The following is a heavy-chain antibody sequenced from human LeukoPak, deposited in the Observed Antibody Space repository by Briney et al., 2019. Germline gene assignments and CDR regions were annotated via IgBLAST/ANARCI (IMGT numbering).Heavy chain of an antibody. Sequence: GGSLRLSCAASGFTFSSYAMHWVRQAPGKGLEWVAVISYDGNNKYYADSVKGRFTISRDNSKNTLYLQMNSLRTEDTAVYYCARSRRRELLGTYFDYWGQGTLVTVSS. V-gene: IGHV3-30*04. CDR1: GFTFSSYA. CDR2: ISYDGNNK. CDR3: ARSRRRELLGTYFDY. J-gene: IGHJ4*02. D-gene: IGHD1-26*01.